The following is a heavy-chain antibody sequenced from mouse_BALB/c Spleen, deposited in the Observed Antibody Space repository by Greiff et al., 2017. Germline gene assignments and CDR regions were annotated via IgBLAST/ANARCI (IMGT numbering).Heavy chain of an antibody. J-gene: IGHJ4*01. Sequence: VQLQQSGAELVRPGTSVKVSCKASGYAFTNYLIEWVKQRPGQGLEWIGVIYPGSGGTNYNEKFKGKATLTADKSSSTAYMQLSSLTSDDSAVYFCARRWLLGYYAMDYWGQGTSVTVSS. CDR1: GYAFTNYL. CDR2: IYPGSGGT. V-gene: IGHV1-54*01. D-gene: IGHD2-3*01. CDR3: ARRWLLGYYAMDY.